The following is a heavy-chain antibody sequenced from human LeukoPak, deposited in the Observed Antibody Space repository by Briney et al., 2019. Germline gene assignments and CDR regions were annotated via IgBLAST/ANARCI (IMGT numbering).Heavy chain of an antibody. CDR2: IYSGGSI. Sequence: PGGSLRLSCAASGFTVSSNYMTWVRQAPGKGLEWVSLIYSGGSIYYADSVKGRFTISRDNAKNSLYLQMNSLRAEDTAVYYCARKVEGGAPYWGQGTLVTVSS. D-gene: IGHD1-26*01. V-gene: IGHV3-53*01. J-gene: IGHJ4*02. CDR3: ARKVEGGAPY. CDR1: GFTVSSNY.